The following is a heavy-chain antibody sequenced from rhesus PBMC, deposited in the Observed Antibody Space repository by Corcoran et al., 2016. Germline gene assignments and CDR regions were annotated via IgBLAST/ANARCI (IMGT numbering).Heavy chain of an antibody. CDR3: ARDRDNWNYGLDV. CDR1: GYSISSGYD. Sequence: QVQLQESGPGVVKPSETLSLTCAVSGYSISSGYDWSWIRQPPGKGLEWIGYIYCSSGSTHYNPYLKNRVTISKDTSKNQFSLKLSSVTAADTAVYYCARDRDNWNYGLDVWGPGVLVTVSS. V-gene: IGHV4-76*01. D-gene: IGHD1-26*01. CDR2: IYCSSGST. J-gene: IGHJ5-1*01.